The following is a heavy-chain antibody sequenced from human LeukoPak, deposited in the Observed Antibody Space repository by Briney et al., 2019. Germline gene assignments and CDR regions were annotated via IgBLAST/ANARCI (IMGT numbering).Heavy chain of an antibody. Sequence: ASVKVSCKASGGSFSRYAISWVRQAPGRGLEWMGGIIPIFGTANYAQKFQGRVTITADESTRTAYMELRTLRFGDTAIYYCARGSGETGGYYYVYWGRGSPVTVFS. J-gene: IGHJ4*02. CDR2: IIPIFGTA. CDR3: ARGSGETGGYYYVY. CDR1: GGSFSRYA. V-gene: IGHV1-69*13. D-gene: IGHD3-22*01.